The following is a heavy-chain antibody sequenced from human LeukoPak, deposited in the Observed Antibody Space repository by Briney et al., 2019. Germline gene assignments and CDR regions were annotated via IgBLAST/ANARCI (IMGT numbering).Heavy chain of an antibody. CDR1: GFTFSSYG. V-gene: IGHV3-23*01. CDR2: ISGSGSST. Sequence: RPGGSLRLSCAASGFTFSSYGMSWVRQAPGKGLEWVSLISGSGSSTYYADSVKGRFTISRDNSKNTLHLQMNSLRVEDTAVYYCARLQWLQTGRDFLDYWGQGTLVTVSS. D-gene: IGHD6-19*01. CDR3: ARLQWLQTGRDFLDY. J-gene: IGHJ4*02.